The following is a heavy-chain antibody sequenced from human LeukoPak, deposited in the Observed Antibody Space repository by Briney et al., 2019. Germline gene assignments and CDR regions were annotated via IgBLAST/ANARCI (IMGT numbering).Heavy chain of an antibody. J-gene: IGHJ4*02. CDR1: TFSNYW. Sequence: TFSNYWMSWVRQPPGKGLEWIGYIYYSGRTYYNPSLKSRVTISIDTPKSQFSLKVSSVTAADTAVYYCARVPGTGLDYWGQGTLVTVSS. V-gene: IGHV4-30-4*08. CDR3: ARVPGTGLDY. D-gene: IGHD7-27*01. CDR2: IYYSGRT.